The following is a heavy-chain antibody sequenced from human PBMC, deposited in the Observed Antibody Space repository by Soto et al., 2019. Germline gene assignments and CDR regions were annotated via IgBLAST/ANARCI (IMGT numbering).Heavy chain of an antibody. CDR3: ARDGFPRGYSYGYRGDY. CDR2: ISSSSSYI. D-gene: IGHD5-18*01. CDR1: GFTFSSYS. J-gene: IGHJ4*02. V-gene: IGHV3-21*01. Sequence: GGSLRLSCAASGFTFSSYSMNWVRQAPGKGLEWVSSISSSSSYIYYGDSVKGRLTISRDNAKNSLYLQMNSLRAEDTAVYYCARDGFPRGYSYGYRGDYWGQGTLVTVSS.